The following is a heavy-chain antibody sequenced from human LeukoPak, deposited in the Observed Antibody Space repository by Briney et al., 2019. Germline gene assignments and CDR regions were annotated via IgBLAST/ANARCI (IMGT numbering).Heavy chain of an antibody. CDR1: GFSLSDHY. D-gene: IGHD5-18*01. V-gene: IGHV3-72*01. CDR2: SRIKADSYIT. J-gene: IGHJ6*02. Sequence: GGSLRLSCAASGFSLSDHYMDWVRQAPGKELEWVARSRIKADSYITQYAASVKGRFIISRDDSKNSLYLQMNSLRAEDTAVYYCARSFVDTAMEALYGMDVWGQGTTVTVSS. CDR3: ARSFVDTAMEALYGMDV.